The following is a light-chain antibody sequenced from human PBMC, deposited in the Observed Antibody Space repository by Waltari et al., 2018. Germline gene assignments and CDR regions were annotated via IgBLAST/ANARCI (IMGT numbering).Light chain of an antibody. V-gene: IGKV1-5*03. CDR2: KAS. CDR3: QQHNSYWT. J-gene: IGKJ1*01. CDR1: PSISGW. Sequence: DIQMTQSPSTLSASVGDRVTITCRASPSISGWLAWYQQKPGKAPKLLIYKASSLESGVPSRFSGSGSGTEFTLTISSLQPDDFATYFCQQHNSYWTFGQGTKVEIK.